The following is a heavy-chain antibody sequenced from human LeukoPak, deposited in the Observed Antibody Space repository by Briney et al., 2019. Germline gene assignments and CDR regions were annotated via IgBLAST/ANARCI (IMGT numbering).Heavy chain of an antibody. CDR3: ARDDRLGYYYYYGMDV. CDR1: GFTFSSYG. V-gene: IGHV3-33*01. D-gene: IGHD3-16*01. CDR2: IWYDGSNK. J-gene: IGHJ6*02. Sequence: PGRSLRLSCAASGFTFSSYGMHWVRQAPGKGLEGVAVIWYDGSNKYYADSVKGRFTISRDNSKNTLYLQMNSLRAEDTAVYYCARDDRLGYYYYYGMDVWGQGTTVTVSS.